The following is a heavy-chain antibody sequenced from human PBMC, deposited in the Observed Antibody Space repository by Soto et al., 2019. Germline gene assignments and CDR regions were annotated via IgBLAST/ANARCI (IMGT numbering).Heavy chain of an antibody. V-gene: IGHV1-18*01. CDR3: AREYVLRFLEWLPYTPHYDQYYFDY. CDR2: ISAYNGNT. D-gene: IGHD3-3*01. CDR1: GYTFTSYG. Sequence: ASVKVSCKASGYTFTSYGISWVRQAPGQGLEWMGWISAYNGNTNYAQKLQGRVTMTTDTSTSTAYMELRSLRSDDTAVYYCAREYVLRFLEWLPYTPHYDQYYFDYWGQGTLVTVSS. J-gene: IGHJ4*02.